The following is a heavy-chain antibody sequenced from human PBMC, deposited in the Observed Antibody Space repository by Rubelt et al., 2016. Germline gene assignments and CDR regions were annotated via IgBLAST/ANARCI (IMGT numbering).Heavy chain of an antibody. Sequence: LQKPSETLSPTCSVSGASISSYYWSWIRQPPGKGLEWIASFYPTGSTTYNPSLKSPVTMSVDTSKNQFSLKVRSVTAADPAVSYCAGELGQDVGYSYGYDYWGQGTRVTVSS. CDR1: GASISSYY. J-gene: IGHJ4*02. CDR3: AGELGQDVGYSYGYDY. CDR2: FYPTGST. D-gene: IGHD5-18*01. V-gene: IGHV4-59*01.